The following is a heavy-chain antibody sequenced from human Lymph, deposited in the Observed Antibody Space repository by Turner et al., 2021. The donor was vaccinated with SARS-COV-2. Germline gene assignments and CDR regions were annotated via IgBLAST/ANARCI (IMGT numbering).Heavy chain of an antibody. J-gene: IGHJ5*02. Sequence: QVQLVQSGAEVKKPGASVKVFCKVSGYTLPELSMHWVRQTPGKGLEWMGGFDPEDGETIYAQNFQGRVTMTEDTSTDTAYMDLSSLRSEDTAVYYCATAPAAVVTGWFDPWGQGTLVTVSS. V-gene: IGHV1-24*01. D-gene: IGHD2-15*01. CDR1: GYTLPELS. CDR3: ATAPAAVVTGWFDP. CDR2: FDPEDGET.